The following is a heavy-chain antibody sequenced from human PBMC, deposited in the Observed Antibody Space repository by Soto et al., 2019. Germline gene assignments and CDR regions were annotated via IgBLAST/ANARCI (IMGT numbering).Heavy chain of an antibody. CDR3: ARERALSNYPDY. Sequence: GGSLRLSCAASGFTFSSYSMNWVRQAPGKGLEWVSYISSSSSIIYYADSVKGRFTISRDNAKNSLYLQTNSLRAEDTAVYYCARERALSNYPDYWGQGTLVTVSS. V-gene: IGHV3-48*01. CDR2: ISSSSSII. J-gene: IGHJ4*02. CDR1: GFTFSSYS. D-gene: IGHD3-10*01.